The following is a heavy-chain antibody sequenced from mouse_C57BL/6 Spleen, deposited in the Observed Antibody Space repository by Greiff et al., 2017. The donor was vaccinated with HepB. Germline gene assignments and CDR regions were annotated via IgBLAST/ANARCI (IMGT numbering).Heavy chain of an antibody. CDR3: ARNYYGSDY. Sequence: VQLQQSGPELVKPGASVKISCKASGYAFSSSWMNWVKQRPGKGLEWIGRIYPGDGDTNYNGKFKGKATLTADKSSSTSYMQLSSLTSEDSAVYFCARNYYGSDYWGQGTILTVSS. CDR1: GYAFSSSW. J-gene: IGHJ2*01. V-gene: IGHV1-82*01. D-gene: IGHD1-1*01. CDR2: IYPGDGDT.